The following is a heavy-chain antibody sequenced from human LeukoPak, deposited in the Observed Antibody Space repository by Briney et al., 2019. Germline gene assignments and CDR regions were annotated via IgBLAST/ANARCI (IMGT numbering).Heavy chain of an antibody. D-gene: IGHD2-2*01. CDR2: IYHSGST. V-gene: IGHV4-30-2*01. CDR3: AREDCSSTSCPVGFDP. Sequence: SQTLSLTCTVSGGSISSGGYYWSWIRQPPGKGLEWIGYIYHSGSTYYNPSLKSRVTISVDRSKNQFSLKLSSVTAADTAVYYCAREDCSSTSCPVGFDPWGQGTLVTVSS. J-gene: IGHJ5*02. CDR1: GGSISSGGYY.